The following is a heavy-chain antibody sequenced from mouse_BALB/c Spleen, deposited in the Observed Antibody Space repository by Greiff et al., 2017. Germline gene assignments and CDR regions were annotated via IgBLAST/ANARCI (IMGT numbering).Heavy chain of an antibody. J-gene: IGHJ1*01. Sequence: EVKVVESGGGLVKPGGSLKLSCAASGFTFSDYYMYWVRQTPEKRLEWVATISDGGSYTYYPDSVKGRFTISRDNAKNNLYLQMSSLKSEDTAMYYCAKFSNYSGSSSWYFDVWGAGTTVTVSS. CDR1: GFTFSDYY. CDR3: AKFSNYSGSSSWYFDV. CDR2: ISDGGSYT. V-gene: IGHV5-4*02. D-gene: IGHD1-1*01.